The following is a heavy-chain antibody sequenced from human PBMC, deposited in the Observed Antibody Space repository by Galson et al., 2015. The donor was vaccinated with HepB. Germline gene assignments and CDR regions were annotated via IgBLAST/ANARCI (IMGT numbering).Heavy chain of an antibody. CDR1: GFTVSSNY. D-gene: IGHD3-22*01. CDR3: ARTYYYDSSGYGPDAFDI. CDR2: IYSGGST. J-gene: IGHJ3*02. Sequence: SLRLSCAASGFTVSSNYMSWVRQAPGKGLEWVSVIYSGGSTYYADSVKGRFTISRDNSKNTLYLQMNSLRAEDTAVYYCARTYYYDSSGYGPDAFDIWGQGTMVTVSS. V-gene: IGHV3-53*01.